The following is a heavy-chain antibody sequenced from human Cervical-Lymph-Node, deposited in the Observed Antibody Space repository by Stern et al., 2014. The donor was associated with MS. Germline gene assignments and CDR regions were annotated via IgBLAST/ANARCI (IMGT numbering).Heavy chain of an antibody. J-gene: IGHJ5*02. D-gene: IGHD5-24*01. CDR3: ARVLNGYHLDVVDH. CDR2: ISSIGNVI. CDR1: GFTFSDYY. V-gene: IGHV3-11*01. Sequence: VQLVESGGGLVKPGGSLRLSCAASGFTFSDYYLNWIRLTPGKGLQWISYISSIGNVIYYADSVKGRITISRDSANNSLYLQMNNLRAEDTAVYYCARVLNGYHLDVVDHWGQGILVTVSS.